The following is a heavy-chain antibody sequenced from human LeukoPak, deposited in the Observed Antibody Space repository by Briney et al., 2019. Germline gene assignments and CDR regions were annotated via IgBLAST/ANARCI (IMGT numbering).Heavy chain of an antibody. CDR2: FDPEDGEI. J-gene: IGHJ4*02. CDR3: ATDLWYNWNYVYDY. V-gene: IGHV1-24*01. Sequence: ASVKVSCKASGYTFTIYYIHWVRQAPGQGLEWMGGFDPEDGEIIYAQKFQGRVTMTEDTSTDTAYMELSSLRSEDTAVYYCATDLWYNWNYVYDYWGQGTLVTVSS. D-gene: IGHD1-7*01. CDR1: GYTFTIYY.